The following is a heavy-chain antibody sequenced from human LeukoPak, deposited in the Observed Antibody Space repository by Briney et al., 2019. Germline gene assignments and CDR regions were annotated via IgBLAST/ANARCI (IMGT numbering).Heavy chain of an antibody. CDR2: ISYDGSNK. Sequence: PGGSLRLSCAASGFTFSSYSMHWVRQAPGKGLEWVAVISYDGSNKYYADSVKGRFTISRDNSKNTLYLQMNSLRAEDTAVYYCAKDQIAVAGRYFDYWGQGTLVTVSS. D-gene: IGHD6-19*01. CDR3: AKDQIAVAGRYFDY. CDR1: GFTFSSYS. J-gene: IGHJ4*02. V-gene: IGHV3-30*18.